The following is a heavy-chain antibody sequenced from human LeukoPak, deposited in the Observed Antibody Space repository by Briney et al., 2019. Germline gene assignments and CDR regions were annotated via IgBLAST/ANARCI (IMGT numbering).Heavy chain of an antibody. Sequence: SETLSLTCAVSGGSISSGGYSWSWIRQPPGKGLEWIGYIYHSGSTYYNPSLKSRVTISVDRSKNQFSLKLSSVTAADTAVYYCARGGGGYYDSSGYYNWFDPWGQGTLVTVSS. CDR1: GGSISSGGYS. CDR2: IYHSGST. V-gene: IGHV4-30-2*01. D-gene: IGHD3-22*01. J-gene: IGHJ5*02. CDR3: ARGGGGYYDSSGYYNWFDP.